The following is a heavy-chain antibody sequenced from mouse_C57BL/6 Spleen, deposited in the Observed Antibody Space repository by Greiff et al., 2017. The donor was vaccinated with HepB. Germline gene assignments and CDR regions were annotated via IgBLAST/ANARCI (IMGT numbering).Heavy chain of an antibody. V-gene: IGHV1-55*01. J-gene: IGHJ4*01. CDR3: ARGRTTVVATDYAMDY. Sequence: QVQLQQPGAELVKPGASVKMSCKASGYTFTSYWITWVKQRPGQGLEWIGDIYPGSGSTNYNEKFKSKATLTVDTSSSTAYMQLSSLTSEDSAVYDCARGRTTVVATDYAMDYWGQGTSVTVSS. D-gene: IGHD1-1*01. CDR2: IYPGSGST. CDR1: GYTFTSYW.